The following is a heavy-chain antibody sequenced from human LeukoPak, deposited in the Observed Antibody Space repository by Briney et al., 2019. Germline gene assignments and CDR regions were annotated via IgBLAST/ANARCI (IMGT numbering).Heavy chain of an antibody. D-gene: IGHD1-26*01. J-gene: IGHJ4*02. CDR2: LYYSGNT. CDR1: GGSISDYY. V-gene: IGHV4-59*01. Sequence: KSSETLSLTCTVSGGSISDYYWSWIRQSPVRGLEWIGYLYYSGNTNYNPSLKSRLTISRDMAKNQFSLKLSSVTSADTAVYYCARGEYEDLVDHWGQGTLVTVSS. CDR3: ARGEYEDLVDH.